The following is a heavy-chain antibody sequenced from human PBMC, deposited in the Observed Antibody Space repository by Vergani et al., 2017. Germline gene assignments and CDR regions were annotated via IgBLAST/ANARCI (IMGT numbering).Heavy chain of an antibody. J-gene: IGHJ4*02. D-gene: IGHD3-22*01. Sequence: QVQLQESGPGLVKPSETLSLTCTVSGSSISNDYWSWIRQPPGKGLEWIGHIYHSGGTNYNPSLKSRVTISVETSKNQFSLKLSSVTAADTAVYFCTRSAYYYDRWGQGTLVTVSS. CDR2: IYHSGGT. CDR1: GSSISNDY. V-gene: IGHV4-59*01. CDR3: TRSAYYYDR.